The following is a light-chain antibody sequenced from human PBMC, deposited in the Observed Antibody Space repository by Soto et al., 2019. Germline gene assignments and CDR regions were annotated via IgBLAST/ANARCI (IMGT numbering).Light chain of an antibody. CDR3: QQHAEWPLT. CDR1: QYINTR. V-gene: IGKV3-11*01. CDR2: QST. J-gene: IGKJ4*01. Sequence: EIVLTQSPATLSSFPGDRVTLSCRASQYINTRLAWYQHRPGPARRLRICQSTLRAAGIPARFSGSGSGTDFTLTISSLEQEDFAVYYCQQHAEWPLTFGGGTKVDNK.